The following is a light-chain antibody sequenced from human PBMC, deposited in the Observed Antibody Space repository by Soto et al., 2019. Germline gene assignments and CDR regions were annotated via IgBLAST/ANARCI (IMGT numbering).Light chain of an antibody. V-gene: IGKV1-39*01. J-gene: IGKJ2*01. Sequence: HMTQSPSSLSASVGDRVTITCRASQRITTYLNWYQQKPGEAPKLLISTPGTLQRGVPSRFIGSGSGTDFTLTITGLQRADFATYFCQQTYNTPYTFGQGTKLEIK. CDR3: QQTYNTPYT. CDR2: TPG. CDR1: QRITTY.